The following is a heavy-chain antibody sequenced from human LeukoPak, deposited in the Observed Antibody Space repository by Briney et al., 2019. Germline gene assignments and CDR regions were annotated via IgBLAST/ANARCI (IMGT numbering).Heavy chain of an antibody. J-gene: IGHJ4*02. Sequence: PGGSLRLSCAASGFTFSSYAMHWVRQAPGKGLEWVAVISYDGSNKYYADSVKGRFTISRDNSKNTLYLQMNSLRVEDTAVYYCAKGNYYDSSGYLYYFDYWGQGTLVTVSS. V-gene: IGHV3-30-3*01. CDR1: GFTFSSYA. CDR3: AKGNYYDSSGYLYYFDY. CDR2: ISYDGSNK. D-gene: IGHD3-22*01.